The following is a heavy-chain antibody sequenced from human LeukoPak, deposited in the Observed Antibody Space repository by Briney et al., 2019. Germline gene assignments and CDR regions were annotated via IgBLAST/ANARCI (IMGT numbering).Heavy chain of an antibody. D-gene: IGHD3-22*01. Sequence: GGSLRLSCVASGFXFSSYSIIWVRQAPGEGLEWISSISSSSSYIYYADSVKGRFTISRDNAKNSLYLQMNSLRDEDTAVYYCAKDSDYYHSSGYYYAYFQHWGQGTLVTVSS. CDR1: GFXFSSYS. V-gene: IGHV3-21*01. J-gene: IGHJ1*01. CDR2: ISSSSSYI. CDR3: AKDSDYYHSSGYYYAYFQH.